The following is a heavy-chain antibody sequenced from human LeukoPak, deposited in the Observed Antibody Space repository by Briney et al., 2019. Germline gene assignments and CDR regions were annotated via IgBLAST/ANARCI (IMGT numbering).Heavy chain of an antibody. D-gene: IGHD1-26*01. CDR2: ISGDGDNT. V-gene: IGHV3-43*02. CDR1: GFTVDDYA. J-gene: IGHJ5*02. Sequence: GGSLRLSCVASGFTVDDYALHWVRRARGKGLEWISVISGDGDNTHYADSVKGRFTISRDNSKNSLYLQMSSLRADDTALYYCAKGVRSGTYYNCFDPWGQGTLVTVSS. CDR3: AKGVRSGTYYNCFDP.